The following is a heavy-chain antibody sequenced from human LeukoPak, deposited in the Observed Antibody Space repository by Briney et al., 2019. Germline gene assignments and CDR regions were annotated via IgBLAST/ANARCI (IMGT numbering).Heavy chain of an antibody. CDR1: GGTFSSYA. CDR2: IIPIFGTA. CDR3: ARDGDGYNPN. V-gene: IGHV1-69*13. D-gene: IGHD5-24*01. J-gene: IGHJ4*02. Sequence: PVKVSCKASGGTFSSYAISWVRQAPGQGLEWMGGIIPIFGTANYAQKFQGRVTITADESTSTAYMELSSLRSEDTAVYYCARDGDGYNPNWGQGTLVTVSS.